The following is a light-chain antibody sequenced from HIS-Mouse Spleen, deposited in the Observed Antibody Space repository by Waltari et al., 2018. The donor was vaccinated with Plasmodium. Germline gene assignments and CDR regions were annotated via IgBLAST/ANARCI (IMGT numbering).Light chain of an antibody. Sequence: QSALTQPPSASGSPGQSVTISCTGTSSDVGGYNYVSWYQQHPGKAPKRMIYEVSKRPAGLPCRFSGSKSGNTASLTVSGLQAEDEADYYCISYAGSNNVVFGGGTKLTVL. CDR3: ISYAGSNNVV. CDR2: EVS. V-gene: IGLV2-8*01. CDR1: SSDVGGYNY. J-gene: IGLJ2*01.